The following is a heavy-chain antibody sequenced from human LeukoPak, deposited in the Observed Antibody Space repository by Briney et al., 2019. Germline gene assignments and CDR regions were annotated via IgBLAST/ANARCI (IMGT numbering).Heavy chain of an antibody. V-gene: IGHV4-30-4*01. Sequence: SQTPSLTCTVSGGSISSGDYYWSWIRQPPGKGLEWIGYIYYSGSTYYNPSLKSRITISVDTSKNQFSLKLISVTAADTAVYYCAREDWKRAMVRGVIAYWGQGTLVTVSS. CDR2: IYYSGST. CDR3: AREDWKRAMVRGVIAY. D-gene: IGHD3-10*01. CDR1: GGSISSGDYY. J-gene: IGHJ4*02.